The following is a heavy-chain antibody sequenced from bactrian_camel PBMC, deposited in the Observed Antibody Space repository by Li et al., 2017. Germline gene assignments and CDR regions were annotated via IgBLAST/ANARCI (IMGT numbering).Heavy chain of an antibody. J-gene: IGHJ4*01. Sequence: HVQLVESGGGSVQAGGSLKLSCVALGFTFSSCGMAWNRQAPGKERELVSTISKDGSTAYADSVKGRFTISRDNPKSTVYLQMNDLKIEDTAMYYCAAMCPSPGKLLGSDYWGQGTQVTVS. CDR2: ISKDGST. CDR1: GFTFSSCG. V-gene: IGHV3S55*01. CDR3: AAMCPSPGKLLGSDY. D-gene: IGHD6*01.